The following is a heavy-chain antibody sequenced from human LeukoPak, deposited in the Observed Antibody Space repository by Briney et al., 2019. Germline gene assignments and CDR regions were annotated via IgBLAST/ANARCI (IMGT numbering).Heavy chain of an antibody. CDR1: GYTFTSYY. V-gene: IGHV1-46*01. CDR3: ARVPTTYGDYGVGRWELLFDY. CDR2: INPSGGST. Sequence: ASVKVSCKASGYTFTSYYMHWVRQAPGQGLEWMGIINPSGGSTSYAQKFQGRVTMTRDTSTSTVYMELSSLRSGDTAVYYCARVPTTYGDYGVGRWELLFDYWGQGTLVTVSS. J-gene: IGHJ4*02. D-gene: IGHD4-17*01.